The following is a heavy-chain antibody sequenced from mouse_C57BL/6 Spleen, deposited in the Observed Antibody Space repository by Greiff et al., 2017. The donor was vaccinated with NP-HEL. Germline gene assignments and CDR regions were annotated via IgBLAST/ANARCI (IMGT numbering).Heavy chain of an antibody. Sequence: QVQLKQSGAELVKPGASVKLSCKASGYTFTSYWMHWVKQTPGQGLEWIGLIHPNSGSTNYNEKFKSKATLTVDKSSSTDYMQLSSLTSEDSAVYYCARDLPDYFDYWGQGTTLTVSA. J-gene: IGHJ2*01. D-gene: IGHD5-1*01. CDR3: ARDLPDYFDY. V-gene: IGHV1-64*01. CDR2: IHPNSGST. CDR1: GYTFTSYW.